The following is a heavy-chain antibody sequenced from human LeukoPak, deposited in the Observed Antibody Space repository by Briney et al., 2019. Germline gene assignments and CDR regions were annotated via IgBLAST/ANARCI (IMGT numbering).Heavy chain of an antibody. CDR3: ARAGGIVVPAANYFCYFYMDV. CDR1: GYTFTTYY. Sequence: GASVKVSCKASGYTFTTYYMHWVRQAPGQGLEWMGIINPSGDSTNYAQKFQGRVTMTRDTSTSAVYMELSSLRSDDTAVYYCARAGGIVVPAANYFCYFYMDVWGKGTTVTISS. D-gene: IGHD2-2*01. V-gene: IGHV1-46*01. J-gene: IGHJ6*03. CDR2: INPSGDST.